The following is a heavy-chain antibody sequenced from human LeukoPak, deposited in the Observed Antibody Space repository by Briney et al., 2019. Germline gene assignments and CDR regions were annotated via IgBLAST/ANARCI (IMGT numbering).Heavy chain of an antibody. V-gene: IGHV4-39*07. CDR3: ARFDY. CDR1: GGSISSNNYY. J-gene: IGHJ4*02. CDR2: IYYSGS. Sequence: PPETLSLTCTVSGGSISSNNYYWGWIRQPPGKGLEWIGSIYYSGSNYNPSLKSRVTISVETSKNQFSLKLSSVTAADTAVYYCARFDYWGQGTLVIVSS.